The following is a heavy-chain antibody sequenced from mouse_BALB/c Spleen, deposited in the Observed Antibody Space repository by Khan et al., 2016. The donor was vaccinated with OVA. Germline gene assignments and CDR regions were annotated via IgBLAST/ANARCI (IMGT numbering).Heavy chain of an antibody. Sequence: EVQLQESGPGLVKPSQSLSLTCTVTGYSITSEYAWNWIRQFPGNKLEWMGYINYSGNTRYNPSLKSRTSITRDTSKNQFFLQLNSVTTEDTATYYCARKDYWDYDPFPSWGQGTLVPVSA. V-gene: IGHV3-2*02. CDR1: GYSITSEYA. J-gene: IGHJ3*01. CDR2: INYSGNT. CDR3: ARKDYWDYDPFPS. D-gene: IGHD2-4*01.